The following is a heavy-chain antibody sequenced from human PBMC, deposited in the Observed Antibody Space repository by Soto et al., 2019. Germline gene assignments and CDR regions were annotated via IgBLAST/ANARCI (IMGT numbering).Heavy chain of an antibody. CDR1: GGSFSGYY. V-gene: IGHV4-34*01. D-gene: IGHD3-3*01. Sequence: SETLYITSAVYGGSFSGYYWSWIRQPPGKGLEWIGEINHSGSTNYNPSLKSRVTISVDTSKNQFSLKLSSVTAADTAVYYRARQPDFWSRGTVVTVSS. J-gene: IGHJ1*01. CDR2: INHSGST. CDR3: ARQPDF.